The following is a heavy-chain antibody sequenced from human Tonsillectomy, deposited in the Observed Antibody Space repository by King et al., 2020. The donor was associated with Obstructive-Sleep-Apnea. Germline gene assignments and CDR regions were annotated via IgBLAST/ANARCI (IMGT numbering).Heavy chain of an antibody. CDR1: GYTFTSYD. V-gene: IGHV1-8*01. D-gene: IGHD1-1*01. J-gene: IGHJ6*02. Sequence: VQLVESGAEVKKPGASVKVSCKASGYTFTSYDINWVRQATGQGLEWMGWMNPNSGNTGYAQKFQGRVTMTRNTSISTAYMELSSLRSEDTAVYYCASGYVREGYLYYGMDVWGHGTTVTVSS. CDR3: ASGYVREGYLYYGMDV. CDR2: MNPNSGNT.